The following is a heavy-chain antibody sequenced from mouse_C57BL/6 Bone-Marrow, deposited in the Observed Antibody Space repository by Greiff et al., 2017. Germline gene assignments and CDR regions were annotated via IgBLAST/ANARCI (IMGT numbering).Heavy chain of an antibody. Sequence: EVQLVESGEGLVKPGGSLKLSCAASGFTFSSYAMSWVRQTPETRLEWVAYIRSGGDYIYYAAPVQGRFPISSDNARNTLYLQMIRLKSEDTAVKYCTRRDVHYAMDYWGQGTSVTVSS. CDR2: IRSGGDYI. J-gene: IGHJ4*01. CDR1: GFTFSSYA. V-gene: IGHV5S21*01. CDR3: TRRDVHYAMDY.